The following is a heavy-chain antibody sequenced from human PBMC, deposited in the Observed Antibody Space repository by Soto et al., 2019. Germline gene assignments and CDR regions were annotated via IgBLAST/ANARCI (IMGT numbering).Heavy chain of an antibody. CDR1: GFTFSSYA. V-gene: IGHV3-30-3*01. D-gene: IGHD1-26*01. Sequence: QVQLAESGGGVVQPGRSLRLSCAASGFTFSSYAMHWVRQAPGKGLEWVAVISYDGSNKYYADSVKGRFTISRDNSKNTLYLQMNSLRAEDTAVYYCARGAPYYFDYWGQGTLVTVSS. CDR3: ARGAPYYFDY. CDR2: ISYDGSNK. J-gene: IGHJ4*02.